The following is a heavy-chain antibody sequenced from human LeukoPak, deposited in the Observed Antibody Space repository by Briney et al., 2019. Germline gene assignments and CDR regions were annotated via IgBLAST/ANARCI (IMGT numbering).Heavy chain of an antibody. J-gene: IGHJ6*03. CDR1: GFTFSSYD. CDR2: IRYDGSNK. V-gene: IGHV3-30*02. Sequence: GGSLRLSCAASGFTFSSYDMHWVRQAPGKGLEWVACIRYDGSNKHYADSVKGRFTISRDNSKNTLYLQMNSLRAEDTAVYYCAKGGRVGGGITMIRGVRNFYYYMDVWGKGTTVIISS. D-gene: IGHD3-10*01. CDR3: AKGGRVGGGITMIRGVRNFYYYMDV.